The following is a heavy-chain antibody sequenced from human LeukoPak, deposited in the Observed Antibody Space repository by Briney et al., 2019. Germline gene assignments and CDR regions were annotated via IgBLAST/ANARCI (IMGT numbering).Heavy chain of an antibody. J-gene: IGHJ4*02. CDR2: ISGSGGST. CDR1: GFTFSSYA. Sequence: GGSLRLSCAASGFTFSSYAMSWVRQAPGKGLEWVSAISGSGGSTYYADSVKGRFTISRDNSKNTLYLQMNSLRAEDTAVYYCAKDYYDSSAYYYYFDYWGQGTLVTVSS. CDR3: AKDYYDSSAYYYYFDY. D-gene: IGHD3-22*01. V-gene: IGHV3-23*01.